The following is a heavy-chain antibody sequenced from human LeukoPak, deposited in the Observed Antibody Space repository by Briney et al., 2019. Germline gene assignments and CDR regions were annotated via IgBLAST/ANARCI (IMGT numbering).Heavy chain of an antibody. J-gene: IGHJ4*02. CDR1: GGTFSSYA. D-gene: IGHD6-19*01. CDR2: INPSGGSA. CDR3: ATSSGYFGSFDY. Sequence: ASVKVSCKASGGTFSSYAISWVRQAPGQGLEWMGIINPSGGSATYPQKFQGRVSMTRDTSTSTVYMELSSLRSEDTAVYYCATSSGYFGSFDYWGQGTLVTVSS. V-gene: IGHV1-46*01.